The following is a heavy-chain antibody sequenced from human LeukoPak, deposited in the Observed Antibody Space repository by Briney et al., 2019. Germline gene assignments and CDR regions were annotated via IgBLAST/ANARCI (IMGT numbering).Heavy chain of an antibody. CDR2: ISAYNGNT. D-gene: IGHD3-22*01. V-gene: IGHV1-18*01. CDR1: GGTFSSYA. CDR3: ARDASLSLIVVDSDAFDI. J-gene: IGHJ3*02. Sequence: AASVKVSCKASGGTFSSYAISWVRQAPGQGLEWMGWISAYNGNTNYAQKLQGRVTMTTDTSTSTAYMELRSLRSDDTAVYYCARDASLSLIVVDSDAFDIWGQGTMVTVSS.